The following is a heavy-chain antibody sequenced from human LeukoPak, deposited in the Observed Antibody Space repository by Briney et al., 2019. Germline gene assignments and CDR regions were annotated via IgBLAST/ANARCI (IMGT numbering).Heavy chain of an antibody. CDR1: GYSFTSYL. D-gene: IGHD1-14*01. J-gene: IGHJ4*02. Sequence: GESLKISCKGSGYSFTSYLIGWERPITGKGVEWMGIIYSGDSDTRYSPSFQGQVTISADMSITTAYLQGSSLKASDTAMYYCARRYPEIDYWGQGTLVTVSS. CDR3: ARRYPEIDY. CDR2: IYSGDSDT. V-gene: IGHV5-51*01.